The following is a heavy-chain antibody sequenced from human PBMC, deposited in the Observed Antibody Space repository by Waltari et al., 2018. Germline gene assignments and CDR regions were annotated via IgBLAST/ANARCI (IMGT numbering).Heavy chain of an antibody. V-gene: IGHV4-4*07. CDR1: GGSISSYY. CDR3: ARGGDFWSGYRHYYYYYMDV. CDR2: IYTSGST. D-gene: IGHD3-3*01. Sequence: QVQLQESGPGLVKPSETLSLTCTVSGGSISSYYVSWIRPPAGQGLEWIGRIYTSGSTNYNPSLKSRVTMSEDTSKNQFSLKLSSVTAADTAVYYCARGGDFWSGYRHYYYYYMDVWGKGTTVTISS. J-gene: IGHJ6*03.